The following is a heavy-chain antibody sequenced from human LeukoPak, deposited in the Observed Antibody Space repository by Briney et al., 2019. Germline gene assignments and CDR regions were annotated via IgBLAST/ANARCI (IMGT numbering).Heavy chain of an antibody. D-gene: IGHD6-19*01. V-gene: IGHV1-24*01. Sequence: ASVKVSCKVSGYILTELSMHWVRQAPGKGLEWMGGFDPEDGEIIYAQEFQGRVTITEDTSTNTAYMELSSLRSEDTAVYYCTTPSSGWYHPGCYFDYWGQGTLVTVSS. J-gene: IGHJ4*02. CDR3: TTPSSGWYHPGCYFDY. CDR1: GYILTELS. CDR2: FDPEDGEI.